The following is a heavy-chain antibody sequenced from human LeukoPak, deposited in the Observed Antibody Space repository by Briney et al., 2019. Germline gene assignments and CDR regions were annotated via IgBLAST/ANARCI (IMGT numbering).Heavy chain of an antibody. V-gene: IGHV5-51*01. CDR1: GYSFTNYW. Sequence: GESLEISCKGSGYSFTNYWIGWVRQMPGKGLEWMGVIYPGDSDTRYSPSFQGQVTISADKSISTAYLQWSSLKASDTATYYCATSYSSNWYYYFDYWGQGTLVTVSS. CDR3: ATSYSSNWYYYFDY. J-gene: IGHJ4*02. CDR2: IYPGDSDT. D-gene: IGHD6-13*01.